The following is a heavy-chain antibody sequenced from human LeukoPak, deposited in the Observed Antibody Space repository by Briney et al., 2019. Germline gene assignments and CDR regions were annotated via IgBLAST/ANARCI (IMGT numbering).Heavy chain of an antibody. CDR1: GGSISTYGYY. V-gene: IGHV4-31*03. D-gene: IGHD5-24*01. Sequence: SQTLSLTCTVSGGSISTYGYYWSWIRQHPGKGLEWIGYIYYSGSTYYNPSLKSRVTMSVDTSKNQFSLKLTSVTAADTAVYYCARGGDGSAYFNYWGQGTLVTVSS. CDR3: ARGGDGSAYFNY. CDR2: IYYSGST. J-gene: IGHJ4*02.